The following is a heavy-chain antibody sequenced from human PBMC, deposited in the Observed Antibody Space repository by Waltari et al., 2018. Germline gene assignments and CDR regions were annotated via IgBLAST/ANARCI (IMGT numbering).Heavy chain of an antibody. CDR3: ASGRVSPWFGELGGDAFDI. Sequence: QVQLQESGPGLVKPSPTLPLTCTVSGGSIRTGAFYCSWIRQHPGKGLEWIGYIYHSGSTYYNPSRKSRVTISVDTSKNQFSLRLSSVTAADTAVYYCASGRVSPWFGELGGDAFDIWGQGTMVTVSS. D-gene: IGHD3-10*01. CDR1: GGSIRTGAFY. V-gene: IGHV4-31*03. J-gene: IGHJ3*02. CDR2: IYHSGST.